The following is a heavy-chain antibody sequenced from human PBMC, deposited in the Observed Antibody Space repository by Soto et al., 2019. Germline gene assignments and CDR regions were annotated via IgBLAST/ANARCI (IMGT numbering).Heavy chain of an antibody. V-gene: IGHV3-21*01. CDR2: FSGGSGAI. J-gene: IGHJ4*02. CDR3: ARESEDLTSNFDY. CDR1: GFSLGPYG. Sequence: GGSLRLSCAVSGFSLGPYGVTWVRQTPEKGLEWVTGFSGGSGAIFYADSVRGRFTISRDSSTAYLQMNNLRPEDTAVYYCARESEDLTSNFDYWGQGTLVTVSS.